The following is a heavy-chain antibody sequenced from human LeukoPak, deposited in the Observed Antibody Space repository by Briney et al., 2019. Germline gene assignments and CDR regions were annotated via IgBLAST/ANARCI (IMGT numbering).Heavy chain of an antibody. V-gene: IGHV3-7*01. D-gene: IGHD3-10*01. CDR1: GFNFSRYW. CDR3: AKDRGWTTFDS. Sequence: GGSLRLSWAAAGFNFSRYWMTWVRQAQGEGLEFVANIKQDGSVINYVDSVKGRFTISRDNAKNSVHLQMNSLRVEDTAVYYCAKDRGWTTFDSWGHGTLVAVSS. J-gene: IGHJ5*01. CDR2: IKQDGSVI.